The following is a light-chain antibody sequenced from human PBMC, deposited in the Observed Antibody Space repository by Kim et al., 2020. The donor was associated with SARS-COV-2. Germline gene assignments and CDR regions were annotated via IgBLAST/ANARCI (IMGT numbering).Light chain of an antibody. CDR2: SNN. Sequence: PVQRVTLSCSGSSSIIGSNTVNWYQQLPEPAPNLLIYSNNQRPSGVPDRCSGSKSGTSASLAISGLQSEDEADYYCAAWDDSLNGLFGGGTQLTVL. V-gene: IGLV1-44*01. CDR3: AAWDDSLNGL. CDR1: SSIIGSNT. J-gene: IGLJ2*01.